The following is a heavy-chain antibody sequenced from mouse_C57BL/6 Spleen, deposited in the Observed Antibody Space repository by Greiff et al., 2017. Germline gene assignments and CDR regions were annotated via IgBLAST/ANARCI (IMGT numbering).Heavy chain of an antibody. D-gene: IGHD3-2*02. J-gene: IGHJ3*01. V-gene: IGHV1-74*01. Sequence: QVQLQQPGAELVKPGASVKVSCKASGYTFTSYWMHWVKQRPGQGLEWIGRIHPADSDTNYNQKFKGKATLTVDKTSSTAYMQISRLAAEDSAVYYCAIDSSGPWFAYWGQGTLVTVSA. CDR2: IHPADSDT. CDR3: AIDSSGPWFAY. CDR1: GYTFTSYW.